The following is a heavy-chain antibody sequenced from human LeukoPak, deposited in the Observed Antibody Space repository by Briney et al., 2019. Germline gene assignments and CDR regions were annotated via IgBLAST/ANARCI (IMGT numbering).Heavy chain of an antibody. D-gene: IGHD3-16*01. CDR2: IKQDGSEK. CDR1: GFTFSSHW. V-gene: IGHV3-7*01. Sequence: GGSLRLSCAASGFTFSSHWMSWVRQAPGKGLEWVANIKQDGSEKDYVDSVKGRFTISRDNARKLLFLQMNSLRAEDTALYYCARDGYGLGIYYDRFDSWGQGTPVTVSS. CDR3: ARDGYGLGIYYDRFDS. J-gene: IGHJ4*02.